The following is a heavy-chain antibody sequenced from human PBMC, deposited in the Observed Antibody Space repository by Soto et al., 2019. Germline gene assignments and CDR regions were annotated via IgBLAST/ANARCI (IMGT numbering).Heavy chain of an antibody. Sequence: QVQLVQSGAEVKKPGASVKVSCKASGYTFTSYGIGWVRQAPGQGLEWMGWISAYNGNTNYAQKLQGRVTMTTDTSTSTAYMELRSLRSDDTAVYYCARDPYGDHHWCGFDPWGQGTLVTVSS. V-gene: IGHV1-18*01. CDR2: ISAYNGNT. J-gene: IGHJ5*02. D-gene: IGHD4-17*01. CDR1: GYTFTSYG. CDR3: ARDPYGDHHWCGFDP.